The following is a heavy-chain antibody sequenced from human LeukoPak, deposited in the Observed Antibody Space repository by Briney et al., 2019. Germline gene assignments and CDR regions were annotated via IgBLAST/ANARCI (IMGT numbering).Heavy chain of an antibody. CDR3: AREAEYYYDSSGLTAGGDFDY. Sequence: PGGSLRLSCAASGFTFSSYWMSWVRQAPGKGLEWVASIKQDGSEKYYVDSVKGRFTISRDNAKNSLYLQMNSLRAEDTAVYYCAREAEYYYDSSGLTAGGDFDYWGRGTLVTVSS. V-gene: IGHV3-7*01. CDR2: IKQDGSEK. J-gene: IGHJ4*02. CDR1: GFTFSSYW. D-gene: IGHD3-22*01.